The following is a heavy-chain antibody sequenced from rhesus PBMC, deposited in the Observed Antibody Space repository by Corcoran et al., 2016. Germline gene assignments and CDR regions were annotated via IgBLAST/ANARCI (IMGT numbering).Heavy chain of an antibody. D-gene: IGHD4-29*01. V-gene: IGHV4-160*01. CDR2: IYGSGGST. Sequence: QVQLQESGPGLVKPSETLSLTCAVSGGSISSNYWSLTRQPPGKGLEWIGRIYGSGGSTDYNPSLKSRVTISTDTSKNQFSLKLSSVTAADTAVYYCARIMGYGSSYEGPFDYWGQGVLVTVSS. CDR1: GGSISSNY. J-gene: IGHJ4*01. CDR3: ARIMGYGSSYEGPFDY.